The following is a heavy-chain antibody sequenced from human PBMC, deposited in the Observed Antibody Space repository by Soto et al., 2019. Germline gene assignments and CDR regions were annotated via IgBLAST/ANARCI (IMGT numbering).Heavy chain of an antibody. Sequence: EVQLMESGGGLVQPGGSLRLSCAASGFTFSTYWMDWVRQTPGKGLEWVANINQDGSKKNYVDSVKGRFTISRDNAKNSLYLQMSSMTAEDSALYYCSRSLNSWGHGTLVTVSS. J-gene: IGHJ5*01. CDR1: GFTFSTYW. CDR2: INQDGSKK. V-gene: IGHV3-7*01. CDR3: SRSLNS.